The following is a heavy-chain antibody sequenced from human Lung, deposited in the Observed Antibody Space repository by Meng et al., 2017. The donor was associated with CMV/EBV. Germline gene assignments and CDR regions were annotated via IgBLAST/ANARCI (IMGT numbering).Heavy chain of an antibody. CDR2: IIPIFGTA. J-gene: IGHJ6*02. D-gene: IGHD3-3*01. CDR1: GGTFSSYA. CDR3: ARGRDFWSGSGGMDV. V-gene: IGHV1-69*05. Sequence: SVKVSCKASGGTFSSYAISWVRQAPGQGLEWMGGIIPIFGTANYAQKFQGRVTITTDESTSTAYIELSSLRSEETAVYYCARGRDFWSGSGGMDVWGQGTRVTVSS.